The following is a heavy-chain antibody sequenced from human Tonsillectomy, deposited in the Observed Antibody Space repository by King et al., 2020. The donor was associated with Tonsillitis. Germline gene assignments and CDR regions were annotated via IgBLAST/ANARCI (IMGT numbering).Heavy chain of an antibody. V-gene: IGHV4-39*01. CDR1: GSSISSSIYY. D-gene: IGHD4-23*01. CDR2: IYYSGST. J-gene: IGHJ4*02. Sequence: HLQLQESGPGLVKPSETLSLTCTVSGSSISSSIYYLGWIRQPPGEGLEWIGSIYYSGSTYYNPSLKSRVTIYVDTSKNQFSLKLSSVTAADTAVYYCASQERRYGGNRPLDYWGQGILVTVSS. CDR3: ASQERRYGGNRPLDY.